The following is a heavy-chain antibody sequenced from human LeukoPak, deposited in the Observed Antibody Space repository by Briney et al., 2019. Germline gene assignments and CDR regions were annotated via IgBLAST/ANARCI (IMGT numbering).Heavy chain of an antibody. CDR2: IYSGGST. Sequence: PGGSLRLSCAASGFTVSSNYMSWVRQAPGKGLEWVSVIYSGGSTYYADSVKGRFTISRDNSKNTLYLQMNSLRAEDTAVYYCARSSGVPIYDFWSGYPYYFDYWGQGTLVTASS. J-gene: IGHJ4*02. CDR3: ARSSGVPIYDFWSGYPYYFDY. V-gene: IGHV3-53*01. CDR1: GFTVSSNY. D-gene: IGHD3-3*01.